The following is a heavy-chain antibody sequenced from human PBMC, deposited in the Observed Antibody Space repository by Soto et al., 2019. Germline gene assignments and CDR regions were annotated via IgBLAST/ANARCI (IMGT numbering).Heavy chain of an antibody. J-gene: IGHJ6*02. CDR2: IYYSGST. Sequence: PSETLSLTCTVSGGSISSYYWSWIRQLPGKGLEWIGYIYYSGSTYYNPSLKSRVTISVDTSKNQSSLKLSSVTAADTAVYYCARAVGYSSSWYDYYYYGMDVWGQGTTVTVSS. CDR1: GGSISSYY. V-gene: IGHV4-59*01. D-gene: IGHD6-13*01. CDR3: ARAVGYSSSWYDYYYYGMDV.